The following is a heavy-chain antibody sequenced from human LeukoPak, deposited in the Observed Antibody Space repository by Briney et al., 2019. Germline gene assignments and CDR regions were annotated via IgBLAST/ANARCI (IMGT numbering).Heavy chain of an antibody. CDR2: ISYDGSNK. CDR1: GFIFNTNA. J-gene: IGHJ4*02. CDR3: AREPRTGSSAIDY. Sequence: GGSLRLSCAASGFIFNTNAMTWVRQAPGKGLEWVAVISYDGSNKYYADSVKGRFTISRDNSKNTLYLQMNSLRVEDTAVYNCAREPRTGSSAIDYWSQGTLVTVSS. V-gene: IGHV3-30-3*01. D-gene: IGHD6-6*01.